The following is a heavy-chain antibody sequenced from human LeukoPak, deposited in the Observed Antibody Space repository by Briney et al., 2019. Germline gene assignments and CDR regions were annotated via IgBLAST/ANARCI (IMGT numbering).Heavy chain of an antibody. CDR3: AARQRRGYSYGPYYFDY. V-gene: IGHV4-34*01. D-gene: IGHD5-18*01. CDR2: INHSGST. J-gene: IGHJ4*02. Sequence: KPSETLSLTSAVYGGPFSGYYWSWIRQPPGKGLEWIGEINHSGSTNYNPSLKSRVTISVDTSKNQFSLKLSSVTAADTAVYYCAARQRRGYSYGPYYFDYWGQGTLVTVSS. CDR1: GGPFSGYY.